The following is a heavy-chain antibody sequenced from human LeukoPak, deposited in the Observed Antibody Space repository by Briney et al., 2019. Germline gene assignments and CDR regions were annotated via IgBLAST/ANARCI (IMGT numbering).Heavy chain of an antibody. J-gene: IGHJ3*02. Sequence: SETLTLSCAVYGGSFSGYYWSWIRQPPGKGLEWIGEINHNASTNYNPSLKSRVTISVDTSKNHFSLKLSAVPAADTAVYYCARAEYNMIVEVIKAFDIWGQGTMVTVSS. V-gene: IGHV4-34*01. CDR3: ARAEYNMIVEVIKAFDI. D-gene: IGHD3-22*01. CDR1: GGSFSGYY. CDR2: INHNAST.